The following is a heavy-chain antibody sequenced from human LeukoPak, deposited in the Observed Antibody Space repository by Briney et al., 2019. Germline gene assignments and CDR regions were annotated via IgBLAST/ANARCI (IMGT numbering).Heavy chain of an antibody. Sequence: PGGSLRLSCAASGFTFSSYAMHWVRQAPGKGLEYVSTISTNGGRTYYANSVKGGFTISRDNSKNTVYLQMGSLRAEDMAVYYCARERRGDDAFDIWGQGTMVTVSS. D-gene: IGHD3-16*01. CDR2: ISTNGGRT. J-gene: IGHJ3*02. CDR1: GFTFSSYA. V-gene: IGHV3-64*01. CDR3: ARERRGDDAFDI.